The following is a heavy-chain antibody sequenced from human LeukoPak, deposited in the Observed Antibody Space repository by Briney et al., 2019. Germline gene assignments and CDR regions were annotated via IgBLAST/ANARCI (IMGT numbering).Heavy chain of an antibody. CDR2: ITSGGMA. CDR1: GFRFSDYY. D-gene: IGHD3-16*01. V-gene: IGHV3-11*01. J-gene: IGHJ4*02. CDR3: AKASWVSSADAVL. Sequence: GGSLRLSCATSGFRFSDYYMTWIRQAPGKGLEWVAYITSGGMAYYSASVKGRFTLSRDHSRNTVYLQLSNLRVEDTAVYYCAKASWVSSADAVLWGQGTLVTVS.